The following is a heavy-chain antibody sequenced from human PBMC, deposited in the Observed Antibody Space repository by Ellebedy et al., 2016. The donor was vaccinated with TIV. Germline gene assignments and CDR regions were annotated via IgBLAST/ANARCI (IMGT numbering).Heavy chain of an antibody. J-gene: IGHJ4*02. CDR3: ARGGYDFWSGYCPFDH. V-gene: IGHV3-30-3*01. CDR1: AFTFSTYA. Sequence: GESLKISCAASAFTFSTYALHWVRQAPGRGLEWVALISYDGSHEYYADSVKGRFTISRDNAKNSLYLQMNSLRAEDTAVYYCARGGYDFWSGYCPFDHWGQGTLVTVSS. D-gene: IGHD3-3*01. CDR2: ISYDGSHE.